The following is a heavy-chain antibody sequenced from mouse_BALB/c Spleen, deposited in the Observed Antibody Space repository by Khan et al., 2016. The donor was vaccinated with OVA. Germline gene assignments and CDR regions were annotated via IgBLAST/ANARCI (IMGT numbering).Heavy chain of an antibody. Sequence: EVELVESGGGLVQPGGSRKLSCVASGFTFSSFGMHWVRQAPEKGLEWVAYISGDSTTIYYTDTVKGRFTIYRDNHRNPLFLQRTSLRSEDLAMYCCTRSYFLGCYFDLWGQGTTLTVSS. CDR3: TRSYFLGCYFDL. V-gene: IGHV5-17*02. CDR1: GFTFSSFG. CDR2: ISGDSTTI. J-gene: IGHJ2*01. D-gene: IGHD3-1*01.